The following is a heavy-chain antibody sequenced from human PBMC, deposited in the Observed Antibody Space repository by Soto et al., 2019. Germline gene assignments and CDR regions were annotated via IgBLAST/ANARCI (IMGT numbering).Heavy chain of an antibody. CDR2: MYHGGNT. CDR1: GGSISSSSYF. Sequence: PSETLSLTCTVSGGSISSSSYFWGWTRQPPGKGLEWIGSMYHGGNTYYNPSLKSRVTISVDTSKDQFSLKLSSVTAADTAVYYCARQIRYCGGGSCYRHFDYWGQGTLVTVSS. D-gene: IGHD2-15*01. CDR3: ARQIRYCGGGSCYRHFDY. V-gene: IGHV4-39*01. J-gene: IGHJ4*02.